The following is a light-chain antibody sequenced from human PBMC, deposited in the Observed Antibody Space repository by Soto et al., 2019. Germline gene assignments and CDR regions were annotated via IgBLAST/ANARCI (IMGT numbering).Light chain of an antibody. J-gene: IGKJ1*01. CDR2: DAT. CDR1: QSISVW. Sequence: DIQMTQSPSILSASIGYRVTISCRASQSISVWLAWYQQKPGKAPRVLIFDATALESGVPSRFSGSGSGTEFTLTINNLQPDDFATYYCQQYHTYWWTFGQGTKVDIK. CDR3: QQYHTYWWT. V-gene: IGKV1-5*01.